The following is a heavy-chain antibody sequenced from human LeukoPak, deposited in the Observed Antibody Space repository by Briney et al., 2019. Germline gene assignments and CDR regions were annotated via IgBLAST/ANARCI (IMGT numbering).Heavy chain of an antibody. CDR3: ARNPDYGDYGDYYYYYMDV. J-gene: IGHJ6*03. CDR1: GYTFTSYY. D-gene: IGHD4-17*01. CDR2: INPSGGST. Sequence: GASVKVSCKASGYTFTSYYMHWVRQAPGQGLEWMGIINPSGGSTSYAQKFQGRVTMTRDTSTSTVYMELSSLRSEDTAVYYCARNPDYGDYGDYYYYYMDVWGKGTTVTISS. V-gene: IGHV1-46*01.